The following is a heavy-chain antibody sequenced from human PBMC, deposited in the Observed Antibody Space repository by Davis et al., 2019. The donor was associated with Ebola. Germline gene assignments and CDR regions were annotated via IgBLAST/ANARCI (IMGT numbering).Heavy chain of an antibody. CDR3: ARAQFPTTSDH. CDR1: RYTFTSYD. V-gene: IGHV1-18*01. J-gene: IGHJ4*02. CDR2: ISAYNGNT. D-gene: IGHD1-1*01. Sequence: ASVKVSYKASRYTFTSYDINWVRQAPGQGLEWMGWISAYNGNTNYAQNVQGRVTMTTDTSTSTAYMEVGSLRSDDTAVYYCARAQFPTTSDHWGQGTLVTVSS.